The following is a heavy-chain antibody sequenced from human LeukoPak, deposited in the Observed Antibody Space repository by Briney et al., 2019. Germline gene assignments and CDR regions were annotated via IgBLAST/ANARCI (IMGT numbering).Heavy chain of an antibody. Sequence: SETLSLTCTVSGGSINLYYWSWIRQPAGKGVEWIGRIYSTGSTNYSPSLKSRLTMSVDKSKNQFSLHLSSVTAADTAVYYCARGIADPYSFDYWGQGTLVTVSS. J-gene: IGHJ4*02. CDR1: GGSINLYY. CDR3: ARGIADPYSFDY. D-gene: IGHD6-13*01. CDR2: IYSTGST. V-gene: IGHV4-4*07.